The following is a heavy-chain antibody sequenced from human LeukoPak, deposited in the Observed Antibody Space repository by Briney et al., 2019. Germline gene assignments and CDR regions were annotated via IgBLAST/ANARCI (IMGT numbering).Heavy chain of an antibody. CDR3: AKDISSGWPYCFDY. CDR1: GFTFNNHW. CDR2: INRDGSTT. J-gene: IGHJ4*02. Sequence: GGSLRLSCVASGFTFNNHWIHWVRQAPGKGLVWVSHINRDGSTTGYADSVKGRFAISRDNSKDTLYLQMNSLRAEDTAVYYCAKDISSGWPYCFDYWGQGTLVTVSS. D-gene: IGHD6-19*01. V-gene: IGHV3-74*01.